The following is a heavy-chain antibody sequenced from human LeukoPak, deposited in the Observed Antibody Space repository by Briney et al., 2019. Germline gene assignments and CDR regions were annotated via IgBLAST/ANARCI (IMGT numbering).Heavy chain of an antibody. Sequence: GELLQTCCVGSGYSITSYWICCVRQQPAKGLEWMGIINPGDFDTRYSPSFQGHVTMSADKSISTAYLQWSSLEASDAALYYCARSTPSYGSGSHAMDVWGQGTTVIVSS. CDR1: GYSITSYW. D-gene: IGHD3-10*01. CDR3: ARSTPSYGSGSHAMDV. CDR2: INPGDFDT. V-gene: IGHV5-51*01. J-gene: IGHJ6*02.